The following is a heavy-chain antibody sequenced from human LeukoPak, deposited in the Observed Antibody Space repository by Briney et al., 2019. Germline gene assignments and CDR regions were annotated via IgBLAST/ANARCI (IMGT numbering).Heavy chain of an antibody. J-gene: IGHJ6*03. V-gene: IGHV1-8*01. CDR2: MNPNSGNT. CDR1: GYTFTSYD. D-gene: IGHD3-9*01. CDR3: ARSGNYDILTGYFFGYYYYYMDV. Sequence: ASVKVSCKASGYTFTSYDINWVRQATGQGLEWMGWMNPNSGNTGYAQKFQGRVTMTRNTSISTAYMELSSLRSEDTAVYYCARSGNYDILTGYFFGYYYYYMDVWGKGTTVTISS.